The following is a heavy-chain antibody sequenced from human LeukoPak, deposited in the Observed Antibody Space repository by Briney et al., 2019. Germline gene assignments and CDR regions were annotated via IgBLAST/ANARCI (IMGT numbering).Heavy chain of an antibody. CDR2: IYTGGNI. V-gene: IGHV4-4*07. Sequence: PSETLSLTCTVSGGSISGFYWSWIRQPAGKGLEWIGRIYTGGNINYNPPLESRATMSGDTSKNQFSLNLSSVTAADTAVYYCARVLRYFDRPDYWGQGTLVTVSS. CDR3: ARVLRYFDRPDY. D-gene: IGHD3-9*01. CDR1: GGSISGFY. J-gene: IGHJ4*02.